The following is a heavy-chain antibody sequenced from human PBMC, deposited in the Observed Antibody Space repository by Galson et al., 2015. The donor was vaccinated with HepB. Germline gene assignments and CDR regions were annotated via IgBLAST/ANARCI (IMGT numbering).Heavy chain of an antibody. CDR3: ARDPIAAAGYYYYYMDV. V-gene: IGHV1-46*01. Sequence: SVKVSCKASGYTFTSYYMHWVRQAPGQGLEWMGIINPSGGSTSYAQKFQGRVTMTRDTSTSTAYMELSSLRSEDTAVYYCARDPIAAAGYYYYYMDVWGKGTTVTVSS. CDR1: GYTFTSYY. CDR2: INPSGGST. J-gene: IGHJ6*03. D-gene: IGHD6-13*01.